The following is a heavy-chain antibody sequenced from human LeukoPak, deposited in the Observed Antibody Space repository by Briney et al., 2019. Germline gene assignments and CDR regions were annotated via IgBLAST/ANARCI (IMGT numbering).Heavy chain of an antibody. CDR2: INQDGSAQ. CDR3: AKHTYYDILTGYDY. D-gene: IGHD3-9*01. J-gene: IGHJ4*02. Sequence: GGSLRLSCAASGFTSGTSWMSWVRQAPGKGLEWVANINQDGSAQYYVDSVKGRFTISRDNAKSSLYLQMNSLRAEDTAVYYCAKHTYYDILTGYDYWGQGTLVTVSS. V-gene: IGHV3-7*03. CDR1: GFTSGTSW.